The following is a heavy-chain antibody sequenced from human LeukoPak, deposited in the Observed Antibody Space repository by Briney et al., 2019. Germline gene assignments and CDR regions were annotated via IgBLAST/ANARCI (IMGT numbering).Heavy chain of an antibody. CDR1: GFTFSSYS. D-gene: IGHD1-14*01. V-gene: IGHV3-20*04. CDR2: INWNGGST. CDR3: ARERTSPGINDAFDI. J-gene: IGHJ3*02. Sequence: GGSLRLSCAASGFTFSSYSMSWVRQAPGKGLEWVSGINWNGGSTGYADSVKGRFTISRDNAKNSLYLQMNSLRAEDTALYYCARERTSPGINDAFDIWGQGTMVTVSS.